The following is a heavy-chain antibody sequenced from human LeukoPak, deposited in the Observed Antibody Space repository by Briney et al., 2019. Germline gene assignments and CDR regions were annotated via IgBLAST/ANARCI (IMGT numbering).Heavy chain of an antibody. CDR1: GDSINDHY. D-gene: IGHD2-15*01. V-gene: IGHV4-4*09. Sequence: SETLSLTCTVSGDSINDHYWSWIRQPPGEGLEWIGYICSSVSTNYNPSLKSRVTISIDMSKSQFSLKLASVTAADTGVYYCARQTCRGATCYRVDQYYYMDVWGKGTTVTVSS. J-gene: IGHJ6*03. CDR3: ARQTCRGATCYRVDQYYYMDV. CDR2: ICSSVST.